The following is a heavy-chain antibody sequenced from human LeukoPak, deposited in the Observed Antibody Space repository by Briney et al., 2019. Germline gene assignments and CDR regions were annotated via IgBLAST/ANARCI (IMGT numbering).Heavy chain of an antibody. D-gene: IGHD3-22*01. CDR2: IYSGDST. Sequence: GGSLRLSCAASGFTFNNYWMNWVRQAPGKGLEWVSVIYSGDSTYYADSVRGRFTISRQNFKNTLYLQMDNLRPEDTAVYYCVRGGGSSGYYFGSDWGQGTLVTVSS. CDR3: VRGGGSSGYYFGSD. J-gene: IGHJ4*02. CDR1: GFTFNNYW. V-gene: IGHV3-53*04.